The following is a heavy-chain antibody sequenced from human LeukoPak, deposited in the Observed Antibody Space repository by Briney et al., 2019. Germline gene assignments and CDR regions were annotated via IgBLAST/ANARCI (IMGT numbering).Heavy chain of an antibody. J-gene: IGHJ4*02. CDR3: AREGGCTTGSCYYFDS. CDR2: IYHSGTT. Sequence: SGTLSLTCSVSGYSITSGYYWGWIRQPPGKGLEWIGSIYHSGTTYHNPALQSRVPISVDTSKNQFSLKLPSVTAADTAVYFCAREGGCTTGSCYYFDSWGLGTLVTVPS. V-gene: IGHV4-38-2*02. D-gene: IGHD2-8*01. CDR1: GYSITSGYY.